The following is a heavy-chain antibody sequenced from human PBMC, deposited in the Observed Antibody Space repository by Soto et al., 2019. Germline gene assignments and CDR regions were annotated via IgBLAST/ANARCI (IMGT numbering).Heavy chain of an antibody. D-gene: IGHD3-3*01. Sequence: PGGSLRLSCAASGFRFDDYNMHWVRQAPGKGLEWVSLITWNGANSYYADSVKGRFTISRDGTTKSLSLQMTSLKREDTGLYFCARETLTFGSGLDVWGQGTTVTVSS. J-gene: IGHJ6*02. V-gene: IGHV3-43*01. CDR2: ITWNGANS. CDR1: GFRFDDYN. CDR3: ARETLTFGSGLDV.